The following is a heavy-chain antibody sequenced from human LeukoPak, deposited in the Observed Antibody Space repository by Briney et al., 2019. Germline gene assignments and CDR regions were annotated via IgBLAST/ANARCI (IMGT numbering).Heavy chain of an antibody. Sequence: GRSLRLSCAASGFIFDDYAMHWVRQRPGKGLEWVSGISWNSLTSDYADSVKGRFTISRDNAENSVYLEMNSLRIEDTALYYCAKDTSLGLDAFHVWVQGTMITVSS. CDR2: ISWNSLTS. J-gene: IGHJ3*01. CDR1: GFIFDDYA. CDR3: AKDTSLGLDAFHV. V-gene: IGHV3-9*01. D-gene: IGHD7-27*01.